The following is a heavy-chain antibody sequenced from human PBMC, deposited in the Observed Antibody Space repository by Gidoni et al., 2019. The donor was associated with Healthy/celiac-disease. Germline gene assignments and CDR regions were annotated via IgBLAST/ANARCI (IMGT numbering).Heavy chain of an antibody. J-gene: IGHJ6*04. D-gene: IGHD1-26*01. V-gene: IGHV3-21*01. CDR2: ISSGRSYI. CDR3: ARFTEVG. CDR1: GVTFSSYS. Sequence: EVQRVESGGGLVKPGGSLRLSCAASGVTFSSYSMNWVRQVPGKGLEWVSSISSGRSYIYYADSVKGRFTISRDNANNSLYLQMNSRRAEDTAVYYCARFTEVGWGKGTTVTVSS.